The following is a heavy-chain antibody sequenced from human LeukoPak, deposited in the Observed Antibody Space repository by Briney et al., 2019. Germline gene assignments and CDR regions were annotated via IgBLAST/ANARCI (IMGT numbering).Heavy chain of an antibody. J-gene: IGHJ3*02. CDR1: GFTFSSYE. CDR2: ISSSGSTI. D-gene: IGHD3-9*01. Sequence: GGSLRLSCAASGFTFSSYEMNWVRQAPGKGLEWVSYISSSGSTIYYADSVKGRFTISRDNAKNSLYLQMNSLRAEDTAVYYCARDEDYDILTGYYPDPNLLDISGDAFDIWGQGTMVTVSS. CDR3: ARDEDYDILTGYYPDPNLLDISGDAFDI. V-gene: IGHV3-48*03.